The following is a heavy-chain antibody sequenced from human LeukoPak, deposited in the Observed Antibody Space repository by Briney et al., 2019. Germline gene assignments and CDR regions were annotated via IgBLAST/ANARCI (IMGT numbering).Heavy chain of an antibody. CDR3: ARALLVLAGTNFDY. J-gene: IGHJ4*02. CDR1: GYTFTGYY. V-gene: IGHV1-2*02. Sequence: ASVKVFCKASGYTFTGYYLHWVRQAPGQGPEWMGWINPNSGDTHSAQKFQGRVTMTRDTSISTGYMELSRLTSDDTAVYYCARALLVLAGTNFDYWGQGTLVTVSS. D-gene: IGHD6-19*01. CDR2: INPNSGDT.